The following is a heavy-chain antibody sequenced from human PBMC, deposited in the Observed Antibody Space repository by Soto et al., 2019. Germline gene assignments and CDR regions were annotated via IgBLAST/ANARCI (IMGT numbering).Heavy chain of an antibody. Sequence: QITLKESGPTLVKPTQTLTLTCTFSGFSLTTDRVGVGWIRQPPGEALEWLAVIYWDDSKTYRPSLESRLTTTKETSKNQVALTMTNMDSLDTATYYCAHAYGGRSLYGGQGTLVTVSS. CDR2: IYWDDSK. D-gene: IGHD1-26*01. V-gene: IGHV2-5*02. CDR3: AHAYGGRSLY. J-gene: IGHJ4*02. CDR1: GFSLTTDRVG.